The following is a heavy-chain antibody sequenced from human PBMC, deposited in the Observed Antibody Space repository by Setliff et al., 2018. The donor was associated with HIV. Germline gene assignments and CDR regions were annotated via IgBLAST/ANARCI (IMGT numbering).Heavy chain of an antibody. D-gene: IGHD3-22*01. CDR2: IKHRGST. Sequence: PSETLSLTCAVHGGSFSDYYGTWIRQPPGKGLEWIGEIKHRGSTNYNPSLKSRVTISVDTDKNQFSLNLTSVTAADTAVYYCATGWLASSGQKNFRSWGQGTLVTVSS. J-gene: IGHJ5*02. CDR1: GGSFSDYY. CDR3: ATGWLASSGQKNFRS. V-gene: IGHV4-34*01.